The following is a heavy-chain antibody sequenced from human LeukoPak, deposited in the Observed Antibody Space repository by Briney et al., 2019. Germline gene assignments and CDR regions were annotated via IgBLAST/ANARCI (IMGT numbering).Heavy chain of an antibody. V-gene: IGHV1-8*01. CDR3: ARSREILGELLDAFDI. D-gene: IGHD1-26*01. Sequence: GASVNVSCKASGYTFTTYDINWVRQATGQGLEWMGWMNPNSGNTGYAQKFQGRVTMTRNTSISTAYMELSSLRFEDTAVYYCARSREILGELLDAFDIWGQGTMVTVSS. CDR2: MNPNSGNT. J-gene: IGHJ3*02. CDR1: GYTFTTYD.